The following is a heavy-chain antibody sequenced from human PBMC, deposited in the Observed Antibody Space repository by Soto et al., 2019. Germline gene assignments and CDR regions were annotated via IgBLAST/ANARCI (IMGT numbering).Heavy chain of an antibody. J-gene: IGHJ6*02. CDR1: GFSFSNYG. D-gene: IGHD6-6*01. V-gene: IGHV3-30*18. CDR3: AKVIRADSTSSNFYYYSGMDV. CDR2: ISNDGSNK. Sequence: GGSLGLSCAASGFSFSNYGMYWVRQAPGKVLEWRAVISNDGSNKYYADSVKGRFTISRDNSKDTLFLQMNSLRGEDTAIYYCAKVIRADSTSSNFYYYSGMDVWGQGSTVTVSS.